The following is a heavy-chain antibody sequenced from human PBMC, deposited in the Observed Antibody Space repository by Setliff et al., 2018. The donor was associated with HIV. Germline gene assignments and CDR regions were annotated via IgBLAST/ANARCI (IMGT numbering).Heavy chain of an antibody. CDR1: GYTFTSYG. CDR3: ARTIESSGYYYYYYYMDV. V-gene: IGHV1-18*01. Sequence: ASVKVSCKASGYTFTSYGISWVRQAPGQGLEWMGWISAYNGNTNYAQKLQGRVTMTTDTSTSTAYMELGSLRSDDTAVYYCARTIESSGYYYYYYYMDVWGKGTTVTVSS. J-gene: IGHJ6*03. D-gene: IGHD3-22*01. CDR2: ISAYNGNT.